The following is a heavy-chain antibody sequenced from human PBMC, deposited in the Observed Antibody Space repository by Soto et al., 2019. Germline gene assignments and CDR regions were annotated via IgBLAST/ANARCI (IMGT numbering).Heavy chain of an antibody. J-gene: IGHJ6*02. Sequence: GGSLRLSCAASGFTFTSYGLHWVRQAPGKGLEWVAGISYDGSKKYFADSVKGRFTVSRDNPRSTLFLDMNSLRGEDTAIYYCAKTWFGEDNYGMDVWGQGTTVTVSS. CDR3: AKTWFGEDNYGMDV. CDR1: GFTFTSYG. V-gene: IGHV3-30*18. CDR2: ISYDGSKK. D-gene: IGHD3-10*01.